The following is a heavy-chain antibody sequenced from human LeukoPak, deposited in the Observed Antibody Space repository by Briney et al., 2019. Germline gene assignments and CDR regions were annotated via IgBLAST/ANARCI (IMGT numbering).Heavy chain of an antibody. CDR1: GGSISSYY. J-gene: IGHJ4*02. CDR2: IFSSGTS. CDR3: ARELKGVYGSESYFADYFDY. D-gene: IGHD3-10*01. V-gene: IGHV4-4*07. Sequence: PSETLSLTCTVSGGSISSYYWSWIRQPAGKGLEWIGRIFSSGTSNYSPSLQSRVTMSVDTSKNQFSLKLSSVTAADTAVYYRARELKGVYGSESYFADYFDYWGQGILVTVSS.